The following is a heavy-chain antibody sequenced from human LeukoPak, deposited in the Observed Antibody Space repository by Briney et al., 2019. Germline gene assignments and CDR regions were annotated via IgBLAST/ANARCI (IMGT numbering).Heavy chain of an antibody. CDR1: GFTFSSYW. CDR3: ARDSNGDYGGGFDP. V-gene: IGHV3-74*01. D-gene: IGHD4-17*01. J-gene: IGHJ5*02. Sequence: PGGSLRLSCAASGFTFSSYWMHWVRQAPGKGLVWVSRINSDGSSTSYADSVKGRFTISRDNSKNTLYLQMNSLRAEDTAVYYCARDSNGDYGGGFDPWGQGTLVTVSS. CDR2: INSDGSST.